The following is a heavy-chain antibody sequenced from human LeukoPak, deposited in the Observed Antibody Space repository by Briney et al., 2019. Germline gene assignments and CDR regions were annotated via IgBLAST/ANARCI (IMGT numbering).Heavy chain of an antibody. Sequence: GASVTVSCTASGYTFTGYYMHWVRQAPGQGLEWMGWINPNSGGTNYAQKFQGRVTMTRDTSISTAYMELSRLRSDDTAVYYCAREPTYYDILTGYNFFDYWGQGTLVTVSS. CDR2: INPNSGGT. CDR3: AREPTYYDILTGYNFFDY. J-gene: IGHJ4*02. D-gene: IGHD3-9*01. V-gene: IGHV1-2*02. CDR1: GYTFTGYY.